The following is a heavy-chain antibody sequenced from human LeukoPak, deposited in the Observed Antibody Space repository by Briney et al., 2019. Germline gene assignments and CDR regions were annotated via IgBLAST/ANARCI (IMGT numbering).Heavy chain of an antibody. D-gene: IGHD6-13*01. Sequence: GGSLRLSCAASGFTFSSYSMNWVRQDPGKGLEWVSSISSSSSYIYYADSVKGRFTISRDNAKNSLYLQMNSLRAEDTAVYYCARDAQQLVQSWFDPWGQGTLVTVPS. CDR3: ARDAQQLVQSWFDP. J-gene: IGHJ5*02. V-gene: IGHV3-21*01. CDR1: GFTFSSYS. CDR2: ISSSSSYI.